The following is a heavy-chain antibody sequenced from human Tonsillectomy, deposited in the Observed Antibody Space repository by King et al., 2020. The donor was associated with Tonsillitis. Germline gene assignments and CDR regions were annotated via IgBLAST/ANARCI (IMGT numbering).Heavy chain of an antibody. D-gene: IGHD1-1*01. V-gene: IGHV4-34*01. CDR2: INHSGSP. J-gene: IGHJ6*02. CDR3: ARGGAGTSHYYGMDV. Sequence: VQLQQWGAGLLKPSETLSLTCGVSGGSLSGYYWRWIRQPPGKGLEWIGEINHSGSPNNNPSLTSRVTISVDTSKKQFSLKLSSVTAADTAVYYCARGGAGTSHYYGMDVGGQGTTVTVSS. CDR1: GGSLSGYY.